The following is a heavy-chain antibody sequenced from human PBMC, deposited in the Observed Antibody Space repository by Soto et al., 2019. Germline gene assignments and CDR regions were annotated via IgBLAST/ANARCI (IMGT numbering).Heavy chain of an antibody. D-gene: IGHD3-16*01. J-gene: IGHJ5*01. V-gene: IGHV3-23*01. CDR3: AKDAVPFNGVWDWFDS. CDR1: GFNLRDYA. Sequence: EVQLLESGGGLVQPGGSLRVSCVVSGFNLRDYAMTWVRQPPGKGVEWVSSILGTGGGTYYADSVKGRFTVSRDDSKEQLYLQLSSLRVDDTAVYYCAKDAVPFNGVWDWFDSWGQGTLVTVSS. CDR2: ILGTGGGT.